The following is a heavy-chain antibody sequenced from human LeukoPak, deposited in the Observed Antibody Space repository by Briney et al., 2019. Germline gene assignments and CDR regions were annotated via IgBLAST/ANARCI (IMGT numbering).Heavy chain of an antibody. V-gene: IGHV3-21*01. J-gene: IGHJ6*03. CDR1: GFTFSSYS. Sequence: GGSLRLSCAASGFTFSSYSMNWVRQAPGKGLEWVSSISSSSSYIYYADSVKGRFTISRDNAKNSLYLQRNSLRAEDTAVYYCARVPWDGKFYYYYYMDVWGKGTTVTVSS. D-gene: IGHD1-26*01. CDR2: ISSSSSYI. CDR3: ARVPWDGKFYYYYYMDV.